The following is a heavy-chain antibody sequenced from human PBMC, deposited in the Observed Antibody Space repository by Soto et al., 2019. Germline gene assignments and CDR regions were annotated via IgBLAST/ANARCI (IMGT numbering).Heavy chain of an antibody. J-gene: IGHJ5*02. CDR1: GFIFSNYA. D-gene: IGHD1-7*01. Sequence: GGSLRLSCAASGFIFSNYAMSWVRQAPGKGLQWVSSIRSTGGSTNYADSVKGRFTISRDNSENTLHLQMNNLRAEDTAVYYCAKDLQIGTTGWFDPWGQRTLVTVSS. V-gene: IGHV3-23*01. CDR2: IRSTGGST. CDR3: AKDLQIGTTGWFDP.